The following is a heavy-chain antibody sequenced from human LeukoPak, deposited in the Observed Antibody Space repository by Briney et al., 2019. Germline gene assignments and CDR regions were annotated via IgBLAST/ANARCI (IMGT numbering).Heavy chain of an antibody. V-gene: IGHV3-53*01. D-gene: IGHD1-1*01. J-gene: IGHJ3*02. CDR1: GLSVRNEY. CDR3: TRDTGASAAGTIVADASDI. Sequence: AGSLRPSCTASGLSVRNEYMSWVRQTPGKGLEWVAVMFSGGYTSYADSVKGRFTLSRDNSENILYLQMDNLRVEDTAIYYCTRDTGASAAGTIVADASDIWGQGIMVTVSS. CDR2: MFSGGYT.